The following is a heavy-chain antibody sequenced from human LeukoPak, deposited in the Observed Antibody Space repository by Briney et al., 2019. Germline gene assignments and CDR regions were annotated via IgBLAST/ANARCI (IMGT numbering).Heavy chain of an antibody. CDR1: EFTFRSYW. CDR2: MQPDGGEK. CDR3: ARETPYGSLTFDY. Sequence: GGSLRLSCAASEFTFRSYWMSWVRQAPGKGLEWVANMQPDGGEKYYVDSVKGRFTVSRDNAKSSLYLQMNSLRAEDTAVYYCARETPYGSLTFDYWGLGTRVTVSS. J-gene: IGHJ4*02. D-gene: IGHD3-10*01. V-gene: IGHV3-7*03.